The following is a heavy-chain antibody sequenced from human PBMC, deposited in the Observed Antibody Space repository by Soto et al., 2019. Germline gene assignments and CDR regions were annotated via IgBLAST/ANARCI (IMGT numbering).Heavy chain of an antibody. J-gene: IGHJ6*02. D-gene: IGHD6-13*01. CDR2: TYYRSKWFN. CDR1: GDSVSSNTAA. V-gene: IGHV6-1*01. Sequence: QVQLQQSGPGLVKPSQTLSLTCAISGDSVSSNTAAWNWIRQSPSKGLEWLGRTYYRSKWFNDYAVSLKSRITINPDTSTNQFSLQLISVTPEDTAVYYCARDLEGYTSSSLFRYHYFGMDVWGQGTTVTVSS. CDR3: ARDLEGYTSSSLFRYHYFGMDV.